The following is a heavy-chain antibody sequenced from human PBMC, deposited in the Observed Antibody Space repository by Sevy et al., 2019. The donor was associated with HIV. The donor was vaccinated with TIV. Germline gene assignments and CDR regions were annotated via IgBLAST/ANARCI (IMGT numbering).Heavy chain of an antibody. V-gene: IGHV1-69*13. CDR3: ARVTGTTDYYYYGMDV. CDR1: GGTLSSYA. Sequence: ASVKVSCKASGGTLSSYAISWVRQAPGQGLEWMGGIIPIFGTANYAQKFQGRVTITADESTSTAYMELSSLRSEDTAVYYCARVTGTTDYYYYGMDVWGQGTTVTVSS. CDR2: IIPIFGTA. D-gene: IGHD1-7*01. J-gene: IGHJ6*02.